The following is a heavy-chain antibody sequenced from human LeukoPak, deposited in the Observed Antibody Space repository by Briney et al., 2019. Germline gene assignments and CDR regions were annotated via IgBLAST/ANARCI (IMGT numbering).Heavy chain of an antibody. CDR2: IRSTGDST. J-gene: IGHJ6*03. Sequence: GGSLRLSCAASGFTFSSYAITWVRQAPGKGLEWVSSIRSTGDSTFYADSVKGRFTISRDNPKNTVYLLMNRLRTEDTAVYYCGRSRRINASLYYYMDVWGKGTTVTVSS. D-gene: IGHD2-15*01. CDR1: GFTFSSYA. CDR3: GRSRRINASLYYYMDV. V-gene: IGHV3-23*01.